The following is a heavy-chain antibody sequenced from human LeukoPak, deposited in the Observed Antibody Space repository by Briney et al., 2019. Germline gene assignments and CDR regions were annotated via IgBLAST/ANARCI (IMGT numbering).Heavy chain of an antibody. V-gene: IGHV1-18*01. Sequence: ASVKVSCKASGYTFTSYGISWVRQAPGQGLEWMGWISAYNGNTNYAQKLQGRVTMTTDTSTSTAYMELRSLRSDDTAVYYCARVVGSSWDRPYFDYWGQGTLVTVSS. CDR1: GYTFTSYG. CDR2: ISAYNGNT. J-gene: IGHJ4*02. CDR3: ARVVGSSWDRPYFDY. D-gene: IGHD6-13*01.